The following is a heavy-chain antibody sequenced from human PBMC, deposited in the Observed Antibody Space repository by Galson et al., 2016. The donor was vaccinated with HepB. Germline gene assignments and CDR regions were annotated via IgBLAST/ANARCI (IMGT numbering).Heavy chain of an antibody. D-gene: IGHD1-14*01. Sequence: CAISGDSVTNDDTIWNWIRQSPSRGLEWLGRTYYRSQWFNEYAVSVKSRITINSDTSRNQFSLQLDSVTPDDTAAYFCTRGYMHTGMNVWGQGILVAVSS. CDR3: TRGYMHTGMNV. V-gene: IGHV6-1*01. CDR2: TYYRSQWFN. CDR1: GDSVTNDDTI. J-gene: IGHJ4*02.